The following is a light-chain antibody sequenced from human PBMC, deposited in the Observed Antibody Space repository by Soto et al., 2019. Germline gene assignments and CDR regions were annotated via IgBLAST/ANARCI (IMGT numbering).Light chain of an antibody. CDR1: QTVSNN. Sequence: EIVMTQSPATLSVSPGEKATLSCRASQTVSNNLAWYQQKPGQAPRLLIYFASTRATVIPARFSGSGSGTEFTLTISSLQSEDFAVYYCQQYNQWPLTFGGGTKAETK. CDR3: QQYNQWPLT. V-gene: IGKV3-15*01. J-gene: IGKJ4*01. CDR2: FAS.